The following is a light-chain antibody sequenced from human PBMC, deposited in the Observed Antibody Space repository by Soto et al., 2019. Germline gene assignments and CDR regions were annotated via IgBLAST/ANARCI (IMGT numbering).Light chain of an antibody. CDR3: QQFIGSLWA. V-gene: IGKV1-5*01. J-gene: IGKJ1*01. Sequence: DIQMTQSPSTLSASVGDRVTITCRASQTTTRWLAWFQQKPAKAPKLLIYDGPTLESGVPSRFSGSGSGTEFTLTISSLQPDDFATYYCQQFIGSLWAFGQGTKVDI. CDR1: QTTTRW. CDR2: DGP.